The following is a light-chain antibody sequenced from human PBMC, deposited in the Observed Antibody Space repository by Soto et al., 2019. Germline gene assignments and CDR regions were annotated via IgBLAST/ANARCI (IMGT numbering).Light chain of an antibody. CDR3: MQATHYRPYT. J-gene: IGKJ2*01. Sequence: DVVMTQTPLSSPVTLGQPASISCRSSQSLEHSDGNTYLSWLHQRPGQPPRLLIYKVSHRFSGVPGRFSGSGAGTDFTLTISRVEAEDVGIYYCMQATHYRPYTFGQGTKLEI. CDR1: QSLEHSDGNTY. CDR2: KVS. V-gene: IGKV2-24*01.